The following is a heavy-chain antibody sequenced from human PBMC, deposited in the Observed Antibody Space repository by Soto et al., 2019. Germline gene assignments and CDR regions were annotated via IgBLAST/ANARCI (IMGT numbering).Heavy chain of an antibody. V-gene: IGHV4-31*01. Sequence: QLQLRESGPGLVQPAQTLSLTCTVAGGSITGGFSYWTWVRQHPGKGLEWVGHIHYSGTAYYKPSLKLLVALSVDPSQNRFSLKLSSVTAADTAIYFCARSLPGGTVFYMDIWGEGTTVTVSS. CDR3: ARSLPGGTVFYMDI. CDR2: IHYSGTA. J-gene: IGHJ6*03. CDR1: GGSITGGFSY. D-gene: IGHD1-26*01.